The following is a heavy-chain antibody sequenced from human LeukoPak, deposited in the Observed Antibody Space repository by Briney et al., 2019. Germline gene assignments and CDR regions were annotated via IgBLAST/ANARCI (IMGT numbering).Heavy chain of an antibody. V-gene: IGHV3-23*01. CDR1: GFTFSSYA. D-gene: IGHD3-3*01. CDR2: ISGSGGST. CDR3: AKQANYDFWSGYSFDY. J-gene: IGHJ4*02. Sequence: GGSLGLSCAASGFTFSSYAMSWVRQAPGKGLGWVSAISGSGGSTYYADSVKGRFTISRDNSENTLYLQMNSLRAEDTAVYYCAKQANYDFWSGYSFDYWGQGTLVTVSS.